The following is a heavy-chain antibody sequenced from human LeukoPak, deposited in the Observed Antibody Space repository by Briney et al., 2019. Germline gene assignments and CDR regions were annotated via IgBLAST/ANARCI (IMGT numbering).Heavy chain of an antibody. CDR1: GFTFSSYA. Sequence: GGSLRLSCAASGFTFSSYAMHWVRQAPGKGLEWVAVISYDGSNTYYADSVKGRFTISRDNSKNTLYLQMNSLRAEDTAVYYCANSGSWSQYFDYWGQGTLVTVSS. V-gene: IGHV3-30-3*01. CDR2: ISYDGSNT. J-gene: IGHJ4*02. D-gene: IGHD6-13*01. CDR3: ANSGSWSQYFDY.